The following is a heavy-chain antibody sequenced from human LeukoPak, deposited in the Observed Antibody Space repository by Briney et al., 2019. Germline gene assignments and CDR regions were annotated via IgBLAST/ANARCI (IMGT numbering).Heavy chain of an antibody. D-gene: IGHD3-16*01. CDR2: IYPGDSDT. CDR3: ARGEDFVWGSPYY. Sequence: GESLKISCQGSGSSFTSYWIGWVRQVPGKGLEWMGIIYPGDSDTRYSPSFQGQFTISADKSISTAYLQWSSLKASDTAMYYCARGEDFVWGSPYYWGQGTLVTVSS. J-gene: IGHJ4*02. V-gene: IGHV5-51*01. CDR1: GSSFTSYW.